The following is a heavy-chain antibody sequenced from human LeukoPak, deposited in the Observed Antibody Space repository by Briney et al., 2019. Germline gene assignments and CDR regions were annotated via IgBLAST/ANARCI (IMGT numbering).Heavy chain of an antibody. J-gene: IGHJ5*02. Sequence: PSGTLSLTCTVSGASINGYFWSWIRQTDGGGLEWIGRTYGSGSSNYNPSFESRVTVSSDTSKNQFSLELRSVTAADTAVYYCSRDMVRETLMYWFDPWGPGIVVTVSS. D-gene: IGHD3-10*01. CDR2: TYGSGSS. V-gene: IGHV4-4*07. CDR3: SRDMVRETLMYWFDP. CDR1: GASINGYF.